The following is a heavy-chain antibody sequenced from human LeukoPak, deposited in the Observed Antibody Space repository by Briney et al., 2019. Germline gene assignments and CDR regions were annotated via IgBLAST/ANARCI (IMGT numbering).Heavy chain of an antibody. Sequence: ASVKVSCKASGGTFISYTINWVRQAPAQGLEWMGGIIPILGIANYAQKFQGRVTITADKSTSTAYMELSSLRSEDTAVYYCARPVAATRKPLVYWGQGTLGTVSS. J-gene: IGHJ4*02. V-gene: IGHV1-69*10. D-gene: IGHD2-15*01. CDR3: ARPVAATRKPLVY. CDR1: GGTFISYT. CDR2: IIPILGIA.